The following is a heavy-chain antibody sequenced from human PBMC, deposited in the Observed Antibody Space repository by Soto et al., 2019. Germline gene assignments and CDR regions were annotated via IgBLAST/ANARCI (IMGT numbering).Heavy chain of an antibody. Sequence: QVQLQESGPGLVKPSQTLSLTCTVSGGSISSGGYYWSWIRQHPGKGLEWIGYIYYSGSTYYNPSLKSRVTISVDTSKNQFSLKLSSVTAADTAVYYCARGGYCSSTSCYWYWFDPWGQGTLVTVSS. CDR1: GGSISSGGYY. D-gene: IGHD2-2*01. CDR3: ARGGYCSSTSCYWYWFDP. CDR2: IYYSGST. V-gene: IGHV4-31*03. J-gene: IGHJ5*02.